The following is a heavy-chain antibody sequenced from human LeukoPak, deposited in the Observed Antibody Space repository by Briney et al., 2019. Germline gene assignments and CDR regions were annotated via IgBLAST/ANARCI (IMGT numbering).Heavy chain of an antibody. V-gene: IGHV4-39*07. CDR3: ASEYSSSPMRWEVWFAP. D-gene: IGHD6-6*01. CDR2: IYYSGST. Sequence: SETLSLTCTVSGGSISSSSYYWGWIRQPPGKGLEWIGSIYYSGSTYYNPSLKSRVTISVDTSKNQFSLKLSSVTAADTAVYYCASEYSSSPMRWEVWFAPWGQGTLVTVFS. J-gene: IGHJ5*02. CDR1: GGSISSSSYY.